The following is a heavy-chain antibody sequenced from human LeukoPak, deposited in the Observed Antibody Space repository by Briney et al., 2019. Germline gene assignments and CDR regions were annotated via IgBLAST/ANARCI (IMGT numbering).Heavy chain of an antibody. CDR1: GVSISSSSYY. V-gene: IGHV4-39*01. CDR3: ARHSGGFGESIFDY. D-gene: IGHD3-10*01. CDR2: IYYSGST. Sequence: SETLSLTCTVSGVSISSSSYYWGWIRQPPGKGLEWIGSIYYSGSTYYNPSLKSRVTISVDTSKNQFSLKLSSVTAADTAVYYCARHSGGFGESIFDYWGQGTLVTVSS. J-gene: IGHJ4*02.